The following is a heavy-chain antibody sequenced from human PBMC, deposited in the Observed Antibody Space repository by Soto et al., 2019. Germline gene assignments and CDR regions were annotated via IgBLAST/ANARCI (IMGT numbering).Heavy chain of an antibody. D-gene: IGHD1-1*01. Sequence: QVQLVQSGAEVKKPGSSVKVSCKASGGTFSSYAISWVRQAPGQGLEWMGGIIPIFGTTNYAQKFQGRVTITADDYGGTAYMELSSLRSEDTAVYYCAGSVSFRYKLFNRGMAVWGQGTTVTASS. CDR2: IIPIFGTT. V-gene: IGHV1-69*01. CDR1: GGTFSSYA. CDR3: AGSVSFRYKLFNRGMAV. J-gene: IGHJ6*02.